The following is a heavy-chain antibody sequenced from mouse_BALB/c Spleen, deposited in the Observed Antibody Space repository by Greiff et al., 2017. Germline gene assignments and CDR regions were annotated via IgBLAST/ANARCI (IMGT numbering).Heavy chain of an antibody. CDR3: ATIYYGNYWYFDV. D-gene: IGHD2-1*01. Sequence: ESGPGLVKPSQSLSLTCSVTGYSITSGYYWNWIRQFPGNKLEWMGYISYDGSNNYNPSLKNRISITRDTSKNQFFLKLNSVTTEDTATYYCATIYYGNYWYFDVWGAGTTVTVSS. CDR2: ISYDGSN. CDR1: GYSITSGYY. V-gene: IGHV3-6*02. J-gene: IGHJ1*01.